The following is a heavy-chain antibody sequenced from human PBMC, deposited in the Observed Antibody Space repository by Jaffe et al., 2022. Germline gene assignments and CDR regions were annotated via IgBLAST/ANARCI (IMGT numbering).Heavy chain of an antibody. CDR2: ISWNSGSI. CDR1: GFTFDDYA. D-gene: IGHD3-3*01. Sequence: EVQLVESGGGLVQPGRSLRLSCAASGFTFDDYAMHWVRQAPGKGLEWVSGISWNSGSIGYADSVKGRFTISRDNAKNSLYLQMNSLRAEDTALYYCAKGSPTYYDFWSGPDLGGCYMDVWGKGTTVTVSS. V-gene: IGHV3-9*01. CDR3: AKGSPTYYDFWSGPDLGGCYMDV. J-gene: IGHJ6*03.